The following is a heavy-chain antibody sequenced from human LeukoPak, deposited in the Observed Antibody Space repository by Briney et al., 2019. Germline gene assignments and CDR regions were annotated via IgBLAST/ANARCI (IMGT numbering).Heavy chain of an antibody. Sequence: ASVKVSCKASGYTFKGYYMHWVRQAPGQGLEWMGWINPNSDGTNYAQKFQGGVSMTRDTSINTVYMELSSLRSDDTAVYYCARRSSSSWYDYWGQGTLVTVSS. D-gene: IGHD6-13*01. V-gene: IGHV1-2*02. CDR3: ARRSSSSWYDY. CDR2: INPNSDGT. J-gene: IGHJ4*02. CDR1: GYTFKGYY.